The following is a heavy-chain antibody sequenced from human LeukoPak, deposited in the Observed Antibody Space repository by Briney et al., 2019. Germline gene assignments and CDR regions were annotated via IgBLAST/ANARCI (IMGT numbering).Heavy chain of an antibody. V-gene: IGHV3-74*01. CDR2: IASDGSST. CDR1: GFTFSNAW. D-gene: IGHD4-23*01. J-gene: IGHJ4*02. CDR3: ARGRPHGNDY. Sequence: GGSLRLSCAASGFTFSNAWMNWVRQAPGKGLVWVSRIASDGSSTTYADSVKGRFSISRDNAKNTLYLQMNSLRVEDTAVYYCARGRPHGNDYWGQGTLVTVSS.